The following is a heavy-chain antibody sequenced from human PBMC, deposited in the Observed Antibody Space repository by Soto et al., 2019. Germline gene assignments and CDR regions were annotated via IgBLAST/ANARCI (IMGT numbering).Heavy chain of an antibody. CDR2: ISGSGGST. J-gene: IGHJ5*02. D-gene: IGHD6-13*01. Sequence: EVQLLESGGGLVQPGGSLRLSCAASGFTFSSYAMSWVRQAPGTGLEWVSAISGSGGSTYYADSVKVRFTISRDNSKNTLYLQMNSLRAEDTAVYYCANLRSAAGIHTFDPWGQGTLVTVSS. V-gene: IGHV3-23*01. CDR3: ANLRSAAGIHTFDP. CDR1: GFTFSSYA.